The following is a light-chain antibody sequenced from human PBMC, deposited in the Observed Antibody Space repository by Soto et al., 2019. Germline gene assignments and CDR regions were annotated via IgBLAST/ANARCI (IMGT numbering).Light chain of an antibody. Sequence: QSALTQPPSASGTPGQRVTISCSGGSSNIGSNTVNWYQQLPGTAPKLLIYSNNQRPSGVPDRFSGSKSGTSAPLAIIGLQSEDEADYYCAAWDDSLNGLHVFGTGTKVTVL. CDR1: SSNIGSNT. CDR3: AAWDDSLNGLHV. V-gene: IGLV1-44*01. CDR2: SNN. J-gene: IGLJ1*01.